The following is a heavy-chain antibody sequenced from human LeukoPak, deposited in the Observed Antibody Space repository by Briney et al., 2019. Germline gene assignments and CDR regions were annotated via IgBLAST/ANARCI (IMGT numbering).Heavy chain of an antibody. V-gene: IGHV1-8*01. D-gene: IGHD3-10*01. CDR2: MNPNSGNT. Sequence: ASVKVSCKASGYTFTSYDINWVRQATGQGLEWMRWMNPNSGNTGYAQKFQGRVTMTRNTSISTAYMELSSLRSEDTAVYYCARGQYYGSGSYYDYWGQGTLVTVSS. CDR3: ARGQYYGSGSYYDY. CDR1: GYTFTSYD. J-gene: IGHJ4*02.